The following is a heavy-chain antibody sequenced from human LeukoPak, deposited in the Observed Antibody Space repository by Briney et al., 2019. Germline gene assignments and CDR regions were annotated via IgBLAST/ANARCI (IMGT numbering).Heavy chain of an antibody. V-gene: IGHV3-23*01. Sequence: GGSLRLSCAASGFTFSSYAMSWVRQAPGKGLEWISVISGSGGNTNYADSVKGRFTISRDNSKNTLCLQMNSLRAEDTAVYYCAKERSASYYYDSSGYSNYNFDYWGQGTLVTISS. CDR2: ISGSGGNT. CDR1: GFTFSSYA. D-gene: IGHD3-22*01. CDR3: AKERSASYYYDSSGYSNYNFDY. J-gene: IGHJ4*02.